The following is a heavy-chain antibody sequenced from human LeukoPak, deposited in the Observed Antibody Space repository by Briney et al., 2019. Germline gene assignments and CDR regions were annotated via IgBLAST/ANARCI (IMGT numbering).Heavy chain of an antibody. D-gene: IGHD5-24*01. CDR1: GYTFNNYD. J-gene: IGHJ6*02. CDR3: VRAMAPLDTFNYQYAMDV. V-gene: IGHV1-8*01. Sequence: ASVKVSCKASGYTFNNYDVNWVRQAPGQGLEWMGLMNPNSGNTGYAQKFQGRFTLTRETFISTAYMELSSLRSDDTAVYYCVRAMAPLDTFNYQYAMDVWGQGTMVTVSS. CDR2: MNPNSGNT.